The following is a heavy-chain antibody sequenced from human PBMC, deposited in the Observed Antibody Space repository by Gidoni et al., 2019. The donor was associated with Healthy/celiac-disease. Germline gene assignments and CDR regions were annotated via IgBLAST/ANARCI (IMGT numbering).Heavy chain of an antibody. CDR3: ARLTTICSSTSCYPPNGWGMDV. D-gene: IGHD2-2*01. Sequence: QVQLVQSGAEVKKPGASVKVSCKASGYTFTSYYMNWVRQAPGQGLEWMGIINPSGGSTSYAQKFQGRVTMTRDTSTSTVYMELSSLRSEDTAVYYCARLTTICSSTSCYPPNGWGMDVWGQGTTVTVSS. J-gene: IGHJ6*02. CDR2: INPSGGST. CDR1: GYTFTSYY. V-gene: IGHV1-46*01.